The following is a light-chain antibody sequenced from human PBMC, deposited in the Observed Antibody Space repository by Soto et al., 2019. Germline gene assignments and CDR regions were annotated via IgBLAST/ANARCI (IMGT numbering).Light chain of an antibody. CDR3: SSYTSSSTPTWV. V-gene: IGLV2-14*01. CDR1: SSDVGGYNY. J-gene: IGLJ3*02. CDR2: EVS. Sequence: QSALTQPASVSGSPGQSITISCTGTSSDVGGYNYVSWYQQHPGKAPKLMIYEVSNRPSGVSNRFSGSKSGITASLTISGLQAEDEADYYCSSYTSSSTPTWVFGGGTKLTVL.